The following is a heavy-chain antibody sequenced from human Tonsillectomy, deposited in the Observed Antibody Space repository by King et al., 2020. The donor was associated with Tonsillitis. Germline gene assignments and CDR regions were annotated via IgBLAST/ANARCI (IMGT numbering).Heavy chain of an antibody. Sequence: VQLQQWGAGLLKPSETLSLTCAVYGGSFSGYYWSWIRQPPGKGLEWIGEINHSGSTNYNPSLKSRVTISVDTSKNQFSLKLSSVTAADTAVYYCARDATVTTTHPFDYWGQGTLVTVSS. CDR2: INHSGST. V-gene: IGHV4-34*01. CDR3: ARDATVTTTHPFDY. D-gene: IGHD4-11*01. J-gene: IGHJ4*02. CDR1: GGSFSGYY.